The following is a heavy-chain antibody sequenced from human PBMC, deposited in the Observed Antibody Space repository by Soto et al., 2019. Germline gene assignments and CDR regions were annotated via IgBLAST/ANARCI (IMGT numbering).Heavy chain of an antibody. J-gene: IGHJ3*02. CDR2: VSAAGYTT. V-gene: IGHV3-30*18. CDR1: GFPFSSFG. CDR3: AKEGSIWKFAFDI. D-gene: IGHD6-13*01. Sequence: QGELLESGGGVVQPGTSLRLSCAASGFPFSSFGMHWVRQAPGKGLEWVAVVSAAGYTTYYSDSVKGRFNISRDNSRNTPKLQMNSLRCEDTGLYYCAKEGSIWKFAFDIWGRGTMVTVSS.